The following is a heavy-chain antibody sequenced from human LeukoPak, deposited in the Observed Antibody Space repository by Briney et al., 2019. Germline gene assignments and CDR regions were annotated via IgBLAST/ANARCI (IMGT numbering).Heavy chain of an antibody. Sequence: SETLSLTCAVYGGAFSGYYWSWIRQPPGKGLEWIGEINHSGSTNYNPSLESRVTIPVDTSKTQFSLKLSSVTAADTAVYYCARGSRIAARHWGQGTLVTVSS. J-gene: IGHJ4*02. CDR3: ARGSRIAARH. V-gene: IGHV4-34*01. CDR2: INHSGST. D-gene: IGHD6-6*01. CDR1: GGAFSGYY.